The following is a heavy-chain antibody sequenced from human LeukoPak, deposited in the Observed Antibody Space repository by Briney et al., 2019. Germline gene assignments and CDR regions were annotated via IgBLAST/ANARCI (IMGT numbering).Heavy chain of an antibody. V-gene: IGHV1-18*01. J-gene: IGHJ4*02. CDR3: ASGGYCSGGSCYSADY. CDR2: ISTYNGNT. Sequence: ASVKVSCKSSGYTFTSYGISWVRQAPGQGLEWMGWISTYNGNTNYAQKLHGRVTITTDTSTSTACMELKNLTYNDTAGSDWASGGYCSGGSCYSADYWGQGTLVTVSS. CDR1: GYTFTSYG. D-gene: IGHD2-15*01.